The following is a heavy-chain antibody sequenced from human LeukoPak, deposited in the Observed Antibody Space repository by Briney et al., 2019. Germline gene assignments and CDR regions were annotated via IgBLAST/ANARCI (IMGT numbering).Heavy chain of an antibody. CDR1: GFTFSSYA. CDR2: ISFDGSDR. J-gene: IGHJ4*02. D-gene: IGHD2-2*01. CDR3: ARDWETYCSSTSCYRRYYFDY. Sequence: GGSLRLSCAASGFTFSSYAMHWVRQAPGKGLEWVAVISFDGSDRYYANFVKGRFTISRDKSKNTLYLQMNSLRPEDTAVYYCARDWETYCSSTSCYRRYYFDYWGQGTLVTVSS. V-gene: IGHV3-30-3*01.